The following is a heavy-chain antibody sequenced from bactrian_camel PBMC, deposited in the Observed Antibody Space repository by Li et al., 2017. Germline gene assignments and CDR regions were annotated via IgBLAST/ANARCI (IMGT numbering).Heavy chain of an antibody. Sequence: HVQLVESGGGSVQAGGSLRLTCTASGYTHRRGCMGWFRQAPGKEREGVAAIVNDGSTSYADSVKGRFTISKDNAENILYLQMNNLKPEDTGTYYCAARGSNVVGVTVTFVGMDNWGKGTQVTVS. CDR2: IVNDGST. V-gene: IGHV3S53*01. J-gene: IGHJ7*01. D-gene: IGHD7*01. CDR1: GYTHRRGC.